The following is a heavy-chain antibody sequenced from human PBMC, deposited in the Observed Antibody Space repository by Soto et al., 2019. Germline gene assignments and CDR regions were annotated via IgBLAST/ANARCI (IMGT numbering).Heavy chain of an antibody. CDR3: AAFSTFDLRGGDSEAF. V-gene: IGHV4-30-4*01. CDR2: IYYTGTT. Sequence: QVHLQASGPGLVKPSQTLSLSCRVSGVPLYRGDYYWSWVRQPPGKGLEWLGYIYYTGTTYYYPSLESRLTIALDAANSPFSMMLTSVTAADTAVYFCAAFSTFDLRGGDSEAFWGHGTQVTVSS. D-gene: IGHD2-21*02. CDR1: GVPLYRGDYY. J-gene: IGHJ4*01.